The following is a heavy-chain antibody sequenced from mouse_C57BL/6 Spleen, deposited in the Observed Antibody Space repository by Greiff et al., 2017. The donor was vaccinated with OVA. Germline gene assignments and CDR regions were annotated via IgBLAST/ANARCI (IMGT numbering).Heavy chain of an antibody. CDR1: GFTFSDYG. D-gene: IGHD1-1*01. V-gene: IGHV5-17*01. CDR2: ISSGSSTI. CDR3: ARRYGSFNWYFDV. J-gene: IGHJ1*03. Sequence: EVQRVESGGGLVKPGGSLKLSCAASGFTFSDYGMHWVRQAPEKGLEWVAYISSGSSTIYYADPVKGRFTISRDNAKNTLFLQMTSLRSEDTAMYYCARRYGSFNWYFDVWGTGTTVTGSS.